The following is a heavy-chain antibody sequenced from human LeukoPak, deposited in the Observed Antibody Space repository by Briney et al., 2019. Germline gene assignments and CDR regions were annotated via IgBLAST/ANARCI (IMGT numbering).Heavy chain of an antibody. V-gene: IGHV4-31*03. CDR1: GDSISSGGYY. D-gene: IGHD3-10*01. CDR3: ARDWRDPFELYYGMDV. CDR2: IYYSGST. J-gene: IGHJ6*02. Sequence: SETLSLTCTVSGDSISSGGYYWSWLRQHPGKGLEWIGYIYYSGSTYYNPSLVSRLTISVDTSKNQFSLKLSSVTAADTAVYYCARDWRDPFELYYGMDVWGQGTTVTVSS.